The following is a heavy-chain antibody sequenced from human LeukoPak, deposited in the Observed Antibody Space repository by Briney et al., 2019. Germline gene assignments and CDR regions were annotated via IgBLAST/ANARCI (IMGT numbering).Heavy chain of an antibody. J-gene: IGHJ3*02. CDR3: ARHMWLGYCSSTSCYTAAFDI. V-gene: IGHV1-69*13. D-gene: IGHD2-2*02. CDR1: GGTFSSYA. CDR2: IIPIFGTA. Sequence: GASVKVSCKASGGTFSSYAISWVRQAPGQGLEWMGGIIPIFGTANYAQKFQGRVTITADESTSTAYMELSSLRSEDTAVYYCARHMWLGYCSSTSCYTAAFDIWGQGTVVTVSS.